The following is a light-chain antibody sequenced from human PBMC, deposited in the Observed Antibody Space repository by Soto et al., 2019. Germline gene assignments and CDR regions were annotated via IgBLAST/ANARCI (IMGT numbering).Light chain of an antibody. Sequence: EIVLTQSPGTLSLSPGERATLSCRASQSIRSHYLAWYQQKPGQAPRLLISGAHNGAPGIPDRFSGSGSGTDFTLTISRLEPEDFAVYYCQQYGSSRRTFGQGTKVDIK. CDR3: QQYGSSRRT. CDR1: QSIRSHY. V-gene: IGKV3-20*01. CDR2: GAH. J-gene: IGKJ1*01.